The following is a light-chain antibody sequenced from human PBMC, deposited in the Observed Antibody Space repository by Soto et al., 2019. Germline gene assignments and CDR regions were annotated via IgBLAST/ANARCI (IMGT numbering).Light chain of an antibody. CDR2: DAS. CDR1: QSVSSY. J-gene: IGKJ3*01. CDR3: QQRSNGTPGFT. Sequence: EIVLTQSPATLSLSPGERATLSCRASQSVSSYLAWYQQKPGQAPRLLIYDASNRATGIPAWFSGSGSGTDFSLPINSLWPEDCAVYSWQQRSNGTPGFTFGPGTKVDIQ. V-gene: IGKV3-11*01.